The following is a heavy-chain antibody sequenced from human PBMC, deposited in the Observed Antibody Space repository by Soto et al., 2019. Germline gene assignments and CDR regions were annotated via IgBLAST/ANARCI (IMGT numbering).Heavy chain of an antibody. J-gene: IGHJ4*02. CDR3: SRVDPGETSPFDH. D-gene: IGHD3-10*01. V-gene: IGHV1-18*01. Sequence: ASVKVSCKASGYTFTRSGISWVRQAPGQGLEWMGWINPFDGSRMFAQSFQGRVTFTRDTSTSTVYMELSGLRSDDTAAYYCSRVDPGETSPFDHWGQGTLVTVSS. CDR1: GYTFTRSG. CDR2: INPFDGSR.